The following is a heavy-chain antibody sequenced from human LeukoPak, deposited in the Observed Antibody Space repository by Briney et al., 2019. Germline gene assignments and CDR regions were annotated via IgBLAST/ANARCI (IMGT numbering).Heavy chain of an antibody. Sequence: GASVKVSCKASGYTFTSYGISWVRQAPGQGLEWMGRIIPILDVAHYTQKLQGRLTITADKSTNTSYMELSSLTSEDTAVYYCATPSRTEDGDYGVCWGQGTLVTVSS. CDR1: GYTFTSYG. CDR3: ATPSRTEDGDYGVC. J-gene: IGHJ4*02. V-gene: IGHV1-69*04. CDR2: IIPILDVA. D-gene: IGHD4-17*01.